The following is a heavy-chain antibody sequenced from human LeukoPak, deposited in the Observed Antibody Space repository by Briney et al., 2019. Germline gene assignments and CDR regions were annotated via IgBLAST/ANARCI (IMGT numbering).Heavy chain of an antibody. Sequence: SETLSLTCAVYGGSFSGYYWSWLRQPPGKGLEWIGEINHSGSTNYNPSLKSRVTISVDTSKNQFSLKLSSVTAADTAVYYCARGPLFWSGSSMDVWGKGTTVTVSS. D-gene: IGHD3-3*01. CDR1: GGSFSGYY. J-gene: IGHJ6*03. CDR3: ARGPLFWSGSSMDV. CDR2: INHSGST. V-gene: IGHV4-34*01.